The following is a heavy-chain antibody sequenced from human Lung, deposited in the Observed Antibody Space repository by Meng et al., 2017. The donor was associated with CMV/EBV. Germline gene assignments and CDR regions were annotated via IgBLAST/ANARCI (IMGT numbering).Heavy chain of an antibody. D-gene: IGHD6-13*01. Sequence: QVQLQQWGAGLLKPSETLSLTCAVYGGSFSGYYWSWIRQPPGKGLEWIGEINHSGSTNYSPSLKSRVTISVDTSKNQFSLKLSSVTAADTAVYYCARPGIAAAGISKYYFDYWGQGTLVTVSS. CDR3: ARPGIAAAGISKYYFDY. J-gene: IGHJ4*02. CDR2: INHSGST. CDR1: GGSFSGYY. V-gene: IGHV4-34*01.